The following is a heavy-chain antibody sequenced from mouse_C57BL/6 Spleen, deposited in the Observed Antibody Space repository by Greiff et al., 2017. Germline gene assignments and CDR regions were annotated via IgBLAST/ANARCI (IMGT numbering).Heavy chain of an antibody. CDR2: IDPSDSYT. D-gene: IGHD2-2*01. CDR1: GYTFTSYW. Sequence: VQLQQPGAELVRPGTSVKLSCKASGYTFTSYWMHWVKQRPGQGLEWIGVIDPSDSYTNYNQKFKGKATLTVDTSSSTAYMQLSSLTSEDSAVYYCAREGLRRGGLSFDYWGQGTTLTVSS. CDR3: AREGLRRGGLSFDY. V-gene: IGHV1-59*01. J-gene: IGHJ2*01.